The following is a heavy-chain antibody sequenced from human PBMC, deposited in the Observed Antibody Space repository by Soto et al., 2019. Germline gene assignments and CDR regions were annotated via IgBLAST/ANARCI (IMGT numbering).Heavy chain of an antibody. J-gene: IGHJ4*02. D-gene: IGHD6-6*01. CDR2: ISSSSSTI. CDR3: ARDQATEQLGGEVY. Sequence: GGSLRLSCAASGFTFSSYSMNWVRQAPGKGLEWVSYISSSSSTIYYADSVKGRFTISRDNAKNSLYLQMNSLRDEDTAVYYCARDQATEQLGGEVYWGQGTLVTVSS. CDR1: GFTFSSYS. V-gene: IGHV3-48*02.